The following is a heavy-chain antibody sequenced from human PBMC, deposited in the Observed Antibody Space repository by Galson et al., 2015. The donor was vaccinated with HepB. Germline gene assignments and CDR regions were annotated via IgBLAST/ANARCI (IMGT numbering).Heavy chain of an antibody. CDR2: IIPIFGTK. V-gene: IGHV1-69*01. CDR1: GGTFSGYA. J-gene: IGHJ6*03. D-gene: IGHD4-23*01. CDR3: ANVGRWHPGSYYYYMDV. Sequence: SCKVSGGTFSGYAITWVRQAPGQGLEWMGVIIPIFGTKTYAQNLQGRVTITADESTRTVYMELSSLRSEDTAVYYCANVGRWHPGSYYYYMDVWGKGTPVTVSS.